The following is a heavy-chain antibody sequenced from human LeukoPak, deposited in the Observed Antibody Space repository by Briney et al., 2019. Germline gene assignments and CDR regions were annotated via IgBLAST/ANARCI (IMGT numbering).Heavy chain of an antibody. CDR2: ISSSGSTI. J-gene: IGHJ4*02. Sequence: GGSLRLSCAASGFTFSSYEMNWVRQAPGKGLEWVSYISSSGSTIFYADSVQGRFTISRDNAKNSLYLQMNSLRAEDTAVYYCTREAAAGMNPLLYWGQGTLVTVSS. CDR3: TREAAAGMNPLLY. D-gene: IGHD6-13*01. V-gene: IGHV3-48*03. CDR1: GFTFSSYE.